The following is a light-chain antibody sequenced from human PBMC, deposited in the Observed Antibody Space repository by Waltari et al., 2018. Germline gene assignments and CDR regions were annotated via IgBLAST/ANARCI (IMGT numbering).Light chain of an antibody. V-gene: IGKV3-20*01. CDR2: GAS. J-gene: IGKJ1*01. Sequence: EIVLTQSPGTLSLSPGESATLSCRTSQSVTRALAWYQQKPGQAPRLLIYGASNRATGIPDRCSGSGSGTDFSLTISSLELEDFAVYYCQHYLRLPVTFGQGTKVEVK. CDR1: QSVTRA. CDR3: QHYLRLPVT.